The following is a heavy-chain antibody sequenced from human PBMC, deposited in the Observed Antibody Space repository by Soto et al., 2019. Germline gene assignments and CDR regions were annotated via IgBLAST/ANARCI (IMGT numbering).Heavy chain of an antibody. CDR2: IYYSGST. CDR1: GGPISSYY. V-gene: IGHV4-59*01. CDR3: ARVDLWFGEFGSSGWFDP. J-gene: IGHJ5*02. Sequence: SETLSLTCTVSGGPISSYYWSWIRQPPGKGLEWIGYIYYSGSTNYNPSLKSRVTISVDTSKNQFSLKLSSVAAANTAVYYCARVDLWFGEFGSSGWFDPWGQGTLVTVSS. D-gene: IGHD3-10*01.